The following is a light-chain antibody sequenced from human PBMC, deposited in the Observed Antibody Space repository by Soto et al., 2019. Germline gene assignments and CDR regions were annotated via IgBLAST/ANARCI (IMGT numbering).Light chain of an antibody. V-gene: IGKV3-20*01. J-gene: IGKJ5*01. CDR3: PQHGTAPIT. CDR2: DAS. CDR1: QSVASGH. Sequence: EIVLTQSPGTLSLSPGERATLSCRASQSVASGHLAWYQQTPGQAPRLLVSDASSRTTGIPDRFSGSASGTDFPLTIRRLEPEDSAMYYCPQHGTAPITFVQRTRLEIK.